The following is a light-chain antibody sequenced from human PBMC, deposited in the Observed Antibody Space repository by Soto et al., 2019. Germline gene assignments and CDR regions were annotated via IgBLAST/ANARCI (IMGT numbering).Light chain of an antibody. J-gene: IGLJ1*01. V-gene: IGLV2-14*03. CDR1: SSDIGGYKY. CDR3: SSYTSSRTYV. Sequence: QSVLTQPASVSGSPGQSITISCTGTSSDIGGYKYVSWYQQHPGKAPKVIIYDVTYRPSGVSDRFSGSKSGNTASLTISGLQAEDEADYYCSSYTSSRTYVFGTGNKVTVL. CDR2: DVT.